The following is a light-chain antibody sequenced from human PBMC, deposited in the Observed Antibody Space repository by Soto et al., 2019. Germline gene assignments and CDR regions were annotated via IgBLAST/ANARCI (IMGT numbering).Light chain of an antibody. CDR2: GNT. V-gene: IGLV1-40*01. Sequence: QSVLTQPPSGSGAPGQRVTISCTGGSSNFGAGYDVHWYLQLPGTAPKLLIYGNTNRPSGVPDRFSGSKSGSSASLAITGLQAEDDADYYCQSHDSSLHAAVFGTGTKLTVL. CDR3: QSHDSSLHAAV. CDR1: SSNFGAGYD. J-gene: IGLJ1*01.